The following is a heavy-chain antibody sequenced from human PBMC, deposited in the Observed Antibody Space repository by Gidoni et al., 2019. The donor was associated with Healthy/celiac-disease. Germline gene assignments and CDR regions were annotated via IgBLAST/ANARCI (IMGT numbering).Heavy chain of an antibody. V-gene: IGHV3-30-3*01. D-gene: IGHD1-26*01. CDR1: GFPFSSYA. Sequence: QVQLVESGGGVVQPVTSLRLSCAGSGFPFSSYAMHWVRQAPGKGLEWVGVIAYDGSNKYYADAVKGRFTSSRDNSKNTLYLQMNSLRAEDTAVYYCARAGSYAAIGAFDIWGQGTMVTVSS. J-gene: IGHJ3*02. CDR3: ARAGSYAAIGAFDI. CDR2: IAYDGSNK.